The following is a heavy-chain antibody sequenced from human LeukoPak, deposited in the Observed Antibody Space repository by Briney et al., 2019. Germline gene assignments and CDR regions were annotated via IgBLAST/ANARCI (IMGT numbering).Heavy chain of an antibody. CDR3: ARGQYLYYDSSGCTRVDV. J-gene: IGHJ6*02. CDR2: ISSSGSTI. V-gene: IGHV3-48*01. Sequence: GGSLRLSCAVSGIIFSSYSMNWVRQARGKGLEGVSYISSSGSTIFYAVCVKGRLTLSRDNAKNSVYLQMISLRAEDTAVYYCARGQYLYYDSSGCTRVDVWGQGTTVTVSS. D-gene: IGHD3-22*01. CDR1: GIIFSSYS.